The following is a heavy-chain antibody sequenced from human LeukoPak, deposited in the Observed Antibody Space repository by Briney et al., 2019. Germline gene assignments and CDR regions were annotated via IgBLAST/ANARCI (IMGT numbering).Heavy chain of an antibody. J-gene: IGHJ4*02. Sequence: QSGGSLRLSCAASGFTFSNYWMHWVRQAPGKGLVWVSRINSDGSSTSYADSVKGRFTISRDNAKNSLYLQMNSLRAEDTALYYCARAGYDILTGTRAFDYWGQGTLVTVSS. CDR3: ARAGYDILTGTRAFDY. D-gene: IGHD3-9*01. CDR1: GFTFSNYW. CDR2: INSDGSST. V-gene: IGHV3-74*01.